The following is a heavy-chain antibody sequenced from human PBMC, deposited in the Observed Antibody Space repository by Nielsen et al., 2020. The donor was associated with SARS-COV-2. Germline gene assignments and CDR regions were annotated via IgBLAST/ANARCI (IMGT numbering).Heavy chain of an antibody. Sequence: GESLKISCAASGFTVSSNYMSWVRQAPGKGLEWVSVIYSGGTPKYADSVKGRFTISRDNSKNTLFLQMNSLRAEDTALYYCATRVIGRSDYWGQGTLVTVSS. D-gene: IGHD3-16*02. CDR1: GFTVSSNY. J-gene: IGHJ4*02. CDR3: ATRVIGRSDY. CDR2: IYSGGTP. V-gene: IGHV3-53*01.